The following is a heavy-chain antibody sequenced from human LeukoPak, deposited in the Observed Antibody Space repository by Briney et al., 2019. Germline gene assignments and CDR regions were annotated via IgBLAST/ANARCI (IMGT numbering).Heavy chain of an antibody. CDR2: IYHSGST. CDR1: AYSISSGYY. Sequence: SETLSLTCAVSAYSISSGYYWGWIRQPPGKGLEWIGSIYHSGSTYYNPSLKSRVTISVDTSKNQFSLKLSSVTAADTAVYYCARHWYSSSWYLDYWGQGTLVTVSS. D-gene: IGHD6-13*01. CDR3: ARHWYSSSWYLDY. V-gene: IGHV4-38-2*01. J-gene: IGHJ4*02.